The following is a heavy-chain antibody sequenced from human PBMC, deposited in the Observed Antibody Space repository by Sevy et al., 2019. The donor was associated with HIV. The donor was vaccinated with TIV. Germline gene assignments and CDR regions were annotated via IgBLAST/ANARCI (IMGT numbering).Heavy chain of an antibody. CDR2: IKYDGSVT. V-gene: IGHV3-7*01. CDR1: GFTFSNYW. J-gene: IGHJ6*02. D-gene: IGHD1-7*01. Sequence: GGSLRLSCAASGFTFSNYWMNWVRHAPGKGLEWVANIKYDGSVTYYADSVKGRFTLSRDDIKNSLSLQMNSLRAEDTAVYYCARGGPLVDGTLIPWGMDVWGQGTTVTVSS. CDR3: ARGGPLVDGTLIPWGMDV.